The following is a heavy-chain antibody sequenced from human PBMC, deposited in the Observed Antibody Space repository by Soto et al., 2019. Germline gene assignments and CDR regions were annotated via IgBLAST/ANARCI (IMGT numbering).Heavy chain of an antibody. CDR3: AKDLFPKGFGEFTPFDY. CDR1: GFTFSSYG. Sequence: GGSLRLSCAASGFTFSSYGMHWVRQAPGKGLEWVAVISYDGSNKYYADSVKGRFTISRDNSKNTLYLQMNSLRAEDTAVYYCAKDLFPKGFGEFTPFDYWGQGTLVTVSS. V-gene: IGHV3-30*18. CDR2: ISYDGSNK. D-gene: IGHD3-10*01. J-gene: IGHJ4*02.